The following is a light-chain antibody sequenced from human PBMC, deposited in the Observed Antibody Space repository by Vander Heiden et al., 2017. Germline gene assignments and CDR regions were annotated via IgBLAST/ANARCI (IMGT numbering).Light chain of an antibody. CDR3: SSYTSSSTL. V-gene: IGLV2-14*01. CDR1: SSDVGGYNY. CDR2: DVS. J-gene: IGLJ2*01. Sequence: QSALTQPASVSGSPGQSITISCTGTSSDVGGYNYVSWYQQHPGKAPKLMIYDVSNRPSGVSNRFSGSKSGNTASLTISGLQAEDEADYYCSSYTSSSTLLGGGTKL.